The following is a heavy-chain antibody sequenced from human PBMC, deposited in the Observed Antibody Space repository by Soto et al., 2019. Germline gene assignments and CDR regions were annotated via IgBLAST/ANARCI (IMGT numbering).Heavy chain of an antibody. Sequence: GGSLRLSCAASGFTFSSYAMSWVRQAPGKGLEWVSVISGSGDSTYYADSVKGRFAISRDNSKNTLYLQMNSLRAEDTAVYYCEKRANGTYFDYWGQGNMVTVSS. CDR3: EKRANGTYFDY. CDR1: GFTFSSYA. V-gene: IGHV3-23*01. CDR2: ISGSGDST. D-gene: IGHD1-1*01. J-gene: IGHJ4*02.